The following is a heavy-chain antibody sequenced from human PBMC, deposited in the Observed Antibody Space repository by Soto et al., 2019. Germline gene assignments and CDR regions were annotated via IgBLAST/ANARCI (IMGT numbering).Heavy chain of an antibody. D-gene: IGHD3-22*01. CDR1: GYNFPGYW. J-gene: IGHJ5*01. Sequence: GESLKISCTASGYNFPGYWIGWVRQMPWKGLEWMGRIAPADSYTNYSPSFHGHVTMSVDRSTSTAYLQWGSLKASDTAMYYCVRVPIGHSDDSGYSDSWGQGTQVTVSS. CDR2: IAPADSYT. V-gene: IGHV5-10-1*01. CDR3: VRVPIGHSDDSGYSDS.